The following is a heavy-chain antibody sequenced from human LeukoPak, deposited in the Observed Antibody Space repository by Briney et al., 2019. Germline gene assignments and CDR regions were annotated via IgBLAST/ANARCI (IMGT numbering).Heavy chain of an antibody. J-gene: IGHJ3*02. Sequence: PGGSLRLSCAASGFTFSSYAMSWVRQAPGKGLEWVSAISGSGGSTYYADSVKGRFTISRDNSKNTLYLQMNSLRAEDTAVYYCARDLPPNYYDSSGYYAFDIWGQGTMVTVSS. CDR1: GFTFSSYA. D-gene: IGHD3-22*01. CDR3: ARDLPPNYYDSSGYYAFDI. CDR2: ISGSGGST. V-gene: IGHV3-23*01.